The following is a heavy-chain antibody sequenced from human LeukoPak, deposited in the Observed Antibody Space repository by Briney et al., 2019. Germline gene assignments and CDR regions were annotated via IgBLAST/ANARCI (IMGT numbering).Heavy chain of an antibody. V-gene: IGHV4-39*01. D-gene: IGHD5/OR15-5a*01. CDR1: GGSISSSSYY. CDR3: AARIYEAFDI. Sequence: SETLSLTCTVSGGSISSSSYYWGWIRQPPGKGLEWIGSIYYSGSTYYNPSLKSRVTISVDTSKNQFSLKLSSVTAADTAVYFCAARIYEAFDIWGQGKMVTVSS. CDR2: IYYSGST. J-gene: IGHJ3*02.